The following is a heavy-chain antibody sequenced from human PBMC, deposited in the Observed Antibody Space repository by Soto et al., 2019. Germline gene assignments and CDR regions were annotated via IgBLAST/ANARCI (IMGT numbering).Heavy chain of an antibody. V-gene: IGHV2-5*02. CDR1: GFSLSTSGVG. CDR2: IYWDDDK. J-gene: IGHJ4*02. CDR3: ARILETGGYYAEKAFDY. Sequence: VSGPTLVNPTQTLTLTCTFSGFSLSTSGVGVGWIRQPPGKALEWLALIYWDDDKRYSPSLKTRLTISKDTSKNQVVLTMTNMDPVDTATYYCARILETGGYYAEKAFDYWGQGTLVTVSS. D-gene: IGHD3-3*01.